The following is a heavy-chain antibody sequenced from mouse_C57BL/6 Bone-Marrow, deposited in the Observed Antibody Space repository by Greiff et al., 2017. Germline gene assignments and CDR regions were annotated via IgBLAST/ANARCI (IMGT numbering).Heavy chain of an antibody. D-gene: IGHD1-3*01. CDR1: GFTFSSYT. Sequence: EVQLVESGGGLVKPGGSLKLSCAASGFTFSSYTMSWVRQTPEKRLEWVATISGGGGNTYYPDSVKGRFTISRDNAKNTLYLQMSSLRSEDTALYYCARLYDSYAMDYWGQGTSVTVSS. CDR3: ARLYDSYAMDY. V-gene: IGHV5-9*01. CDR2: ISGGGGNT. J-gene: IGHJ4*01.